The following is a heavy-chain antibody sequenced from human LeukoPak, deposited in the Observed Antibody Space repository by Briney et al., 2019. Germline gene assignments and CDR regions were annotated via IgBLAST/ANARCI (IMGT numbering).Heavy chain of an antibody. CDR1: GGSISSGGYY. CDR3: ARSQNDYDYVWGSYRPLYFDY. Sequence: SQTLSLTCTDSGGSISSGGYYWSWIRQHPGKGLEWIGYIYYSGSTYYNPSLKSRVTISVDTSKNQFSLKLSSVTAADTAVYYCARSQNDYDYVWGSYRPLYFDYWGQGTLVTVSS. V-gene: IGHV4-31*03. CDR2: IYYSGST. D-gene: IGHD3-16*02. J-gene: IGHJ4*02.